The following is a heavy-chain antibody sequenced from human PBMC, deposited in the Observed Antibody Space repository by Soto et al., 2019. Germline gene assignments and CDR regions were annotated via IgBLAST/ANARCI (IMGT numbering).Heavy chain of an antibody. V-gene: IGHV4-39*01. CDR1: GGSISSSSYY. J-gene: IGHJ4*02. D-gene: IGHD3-3*01. CDR2: IYYSGST. Sequence: SETLSLTCTVSGGSISSSSYYWGWIRQPPGKGLEWIGSIYYSGSTYYNPSLKSRVTISVDTSKNQFSLKLSSVTAADTAVYYCARLGWSGYQDYWGQGTLVTVSS. CDR3: ARLGWSGYQDY.